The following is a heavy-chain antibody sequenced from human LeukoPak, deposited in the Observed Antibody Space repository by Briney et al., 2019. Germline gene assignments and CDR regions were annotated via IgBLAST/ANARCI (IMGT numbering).Heavy chain of an antibody. CDR1: GFTFSSYW. Sequence: GGSLRLFCAASGFTFSSYWMHWVRQAPGKGLVWVSHINSDGSSTSYADSVKGRFTISRDNAKNTLYLQMNSLRAEDTAVYYCARGRSSSWTDYWAREPWSPSPQ. CDR3: ARGRSSSWTDY. J-gene: IGHJ4*02. V-gene: IGHV3-74*01. D-gene: IGHD6-13*01. CDR2: INSDGSST.